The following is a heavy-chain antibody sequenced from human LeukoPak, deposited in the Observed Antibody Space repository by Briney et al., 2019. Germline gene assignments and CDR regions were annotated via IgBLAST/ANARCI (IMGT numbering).Heavy chain of an antibody. Sequence: ASVKVSCKASGYTFTSYGISWVRQAPGQGLEWMGWISAYNGNTNYAQKLQGRVTMTTDTSTSTAYMELRSLRSDDTAVYYCATGGRGYSGYDPAYYYYMDVWGKGTTVTLSS. V-gene: IGHV1-18*01. CDR2: ISAYNGNT. CDR3: ATGGRGYSGYDPAYYYYMDV. D-gene: IGHD5-12*01. CDR1: GYTFTSYG. J-gene: IGHJ6*03.